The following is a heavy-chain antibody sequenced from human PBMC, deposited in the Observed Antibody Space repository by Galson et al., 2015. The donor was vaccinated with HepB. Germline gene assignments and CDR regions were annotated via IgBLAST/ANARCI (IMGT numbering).Heavy chain of an antibody. J-gene: IGHJ4*02. V-gene: IGHV3-73*01. CDR2: IRSKASSHAT. CDR3: ARLGDLSGYSSL. D-gene: IGHD6-19*01. CDR1: GFTFSGSA. Sequence: SLRLSCAASGFTFSGSAIHWVRQASGKGLEWVGRIRSKASSHATAYTASLKGRFTISRDDSKNTAYLHMNSLKTEDTAVYHCARLGDLSGYSSLWGQGTLVTVSS.